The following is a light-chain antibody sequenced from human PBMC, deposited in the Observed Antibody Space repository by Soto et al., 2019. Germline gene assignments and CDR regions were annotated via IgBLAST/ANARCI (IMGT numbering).Light chain of an antibody. V-gene: IGKV3-20*01. CDR3: QQLNSYPLT. J-gene: IGKJ4*01. CDR1: QSVSSDY. Sequence: EIVLTQSPGTLSLSPGERATFSCRASQSVSSDYLAWYQQKPGQAPRLLIYGASSRATGIPDRFSGSGSGTDFTLTISSLQPEDFATYYCQQLNSYPLTFGGGTKVDIK. CDR2: GAS.